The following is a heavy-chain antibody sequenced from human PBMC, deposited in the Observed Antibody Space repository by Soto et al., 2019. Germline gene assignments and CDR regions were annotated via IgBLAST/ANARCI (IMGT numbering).Heavy chain of an antibody. V-gene: IGHV1-69*01. CDR3: ARSQGSSTSLEIYYYYYYGMDV. Sequence: QVQLVQSGAEVKQPGSSVKVSCKASGGTFGSYAISWVRQAPGQGLEWMGGIIPIPGTANYAQKFQGRVTIAADESTSTAYMELSSLRSEDTAVYYCARSQGSSTSLEIYYYYYYGMDVWGQGTTVTVS. CDR1: GGTFGSYA. J-gene: IGHJ6*02. CDR2: IIPIPGTA. D-gene: IGHD2-2*01.